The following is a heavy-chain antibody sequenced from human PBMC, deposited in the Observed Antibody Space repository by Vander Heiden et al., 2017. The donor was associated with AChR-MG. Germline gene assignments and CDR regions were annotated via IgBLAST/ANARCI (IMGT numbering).Heavy chain of an antibody. CDR3: AKRWVGATTPIDY. D-gene: IGHD1-26*01. J-gene: IGHJ4*02. Sequence: EVQLLESGGGLVQPGGSLRLSRSASGFTFSSYAMSWVRQAPGKGLEWVSAISGSGGSTYYADSVKGRFTISRDNSKNTLYLQMNSLRAEDTAVYYCAKRWVGATTPIDYWGQGTLVTVSS. V-gene: IGHV3-23*01. CDR1: GFTFSSYA. CDR2: ISGSGGST.